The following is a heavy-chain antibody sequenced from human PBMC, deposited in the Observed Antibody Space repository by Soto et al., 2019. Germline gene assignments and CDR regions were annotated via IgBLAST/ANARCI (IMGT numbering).Heavy chain of an antibody. D-gene: IGHD6-6*01. CDR2: LTPSTGNT. CDR3: VALAR. V-gene: IGHV1-8*01. J-gene: IGHJ4*02. CDR1: GYTFINYD. Sequence: QVQLVQSGTEVKKPGASVKVSCKPSGYTFINYDINWVRQATGQGPEWMGFLTPSTGNTGYARRFRGRLTLTSDTSTGTAYMELRGLTSADTAVYYCVALARWGQGSLVAVSS.